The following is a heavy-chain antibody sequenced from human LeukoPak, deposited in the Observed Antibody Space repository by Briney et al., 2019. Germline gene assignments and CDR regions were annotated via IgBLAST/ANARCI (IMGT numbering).Heavy chain of an antibody. CDR2: ISTDTGNP. J-gene: IGHJ4*02. D-gene: IGHD3-3*01. CDR1: GYTFTVYA. CDR3: ARRGKSFDF. Sequence: GASVKVSCKTSGYTFTVYAINWVRQAPGQGLEWMGWISTDTGNPTYVQDFTGRFVFSLDTSVTTAYLQISCLKAEDTAVYYCARRGKSFDFWGQGTLVTVSS. V-gene: IGHV7-4-1*02.